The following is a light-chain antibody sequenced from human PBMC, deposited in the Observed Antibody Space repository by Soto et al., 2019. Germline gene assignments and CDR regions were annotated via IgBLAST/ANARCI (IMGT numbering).Light chain of an antibody. Sequence: QSALTQPASVSRSPAQSITISCTGTSSDVGAYNSVSWYQQHPGKAPQLMIYEVSNRPSGVSNRFSGSKSGNTASPTISGLQAEDEADYYCSSYTSSSTIVFGTGTKVTV. CDR3: SSYTSSSTIV. J-gene: IGLJ1*01. CDR2: EVS. CDR1: SSDVGAYNS. V-gene: IGLV2-14*01.